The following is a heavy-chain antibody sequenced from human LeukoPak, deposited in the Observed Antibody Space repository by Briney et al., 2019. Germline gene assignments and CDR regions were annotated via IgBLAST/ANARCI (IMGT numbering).Heavy chain of an antibody. CDR3: ARGYCSSTSCYDEEFLYYYYGMDV. J-gene: IGHJ6*02. CDR1: GGSFSGYY. D-gene: IGHD2-2*01. V-gene: IGHV4-34*01. Sequence: PSETLSLTCAVYGGSFSGYYWSWIRQPPGKGLEWIGEINHSGSTNYNPSLKSRGTISVDTSKNQFSLKLSSVTAADTAVYYWARGYCSSTSCYDEEFLYYYYGMDVWGQGTTVTVSS. CDR2: INHSGST.